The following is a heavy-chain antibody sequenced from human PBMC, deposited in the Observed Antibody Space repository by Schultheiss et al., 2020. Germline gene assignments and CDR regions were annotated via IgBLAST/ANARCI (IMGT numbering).Heavy chain of an antibody. CDR1: GFTFSSYV. CDR3: TRDTYHYCLDV. CDR2: INSDRSST. V-gene: IGHV3-21*06. J-gene: IGHJ6*02. Sequence: GGSLRLSCAASGFTFSSYVMTWVRQAPGKGLEWVSRINSDRSSTSYADSVKGRLTISRDNAKNSLYLQMDNLRADDTAVYYCTRDTYHYCLDVWGQGTAVSVSS.